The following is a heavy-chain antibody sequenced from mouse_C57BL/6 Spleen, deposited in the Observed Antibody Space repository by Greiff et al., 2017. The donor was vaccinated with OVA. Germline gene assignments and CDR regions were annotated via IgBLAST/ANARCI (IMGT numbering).Heavy chain of an antibody. CDR2: IYPGDGDT. J-gene: IGHJ2*01. D-gene: IGHD2-1*01. CDR1: GYAFSSSW. V-gene: IGHV1-82*01. CDR3: AKRLVTTGVADFDY. Sequence: VMLVESGPELVKPGASVKISCKASGYAFSSSWMNWVKQRPGKGLEWIGRIYPGDGDTNYNGKFKGKATLTADKSSSTAYMQLSSLTSEDSAVYFGAKRLVTTGVADFDYWGQGTTLTVSS.